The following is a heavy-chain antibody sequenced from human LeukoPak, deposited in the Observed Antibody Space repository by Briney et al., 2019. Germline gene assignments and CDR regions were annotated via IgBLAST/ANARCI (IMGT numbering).Heavy chain of an antibody. Sequence: GGSLRLSCAGSGFTFRSHSMTWVRQAPGKGLEWISYISGSSSTIHYADSVKGRFTISRDNDKNSLYLEMNSLRAEDTAVYYCAKDPQFFRGYCSGGSCLSYYFDYWGQGTLVTVSS. J-gene: IGHJ4*02. V-gene: IGHV3-48*01. CDR2: ISGSSSTI. D-gene: IGHD2-15*01. CDR3: AKDPQFFRGYCSGGSCLSYYFDY. CDR1: GFTFRSHS.